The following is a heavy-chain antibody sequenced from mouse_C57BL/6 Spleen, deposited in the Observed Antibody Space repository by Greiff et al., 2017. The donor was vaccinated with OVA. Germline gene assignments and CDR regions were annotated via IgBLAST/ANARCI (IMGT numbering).Heavy chain of an antibody. J-gene: IGHJ2*01. CDR3: AKRGGYGSSYNYFDY. V-gene: IGHV1-39*01. CDR2: INPNYGTT. Sequence: EVKLMESGPELVKPGASVKISCKASGYSFTDYNMNWVKQSNGKSLEWIGVINPNYGTTSYNQKFKGKATLTVDQSSSTAYMQLNSLTSEDSAVYYCAKRGGYGSSYNYFDYWGQGTTLTVSS. D-gene: IGHD1-1*01. CDR1: GYSFTDYN.